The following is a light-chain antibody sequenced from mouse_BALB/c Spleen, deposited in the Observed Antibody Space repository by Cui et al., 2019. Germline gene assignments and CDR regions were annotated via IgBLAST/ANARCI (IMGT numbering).Light chain of an antibody. CDR1: SSVNY. CDR2: DTS. Sequence: QIVLTQSPAIMSASPGEKVTMTCSASSSVNYMYWYQQKPGSSPRLLIYDTSNLASGVPVRFSGSGSGTSYSLTISRMEAEDAATYYCQQWSSYTFGAGTKLELK. J-gene: IGKJ5*01. CDR3: QQWSSYT. V-gene: IGKV4-55*01.